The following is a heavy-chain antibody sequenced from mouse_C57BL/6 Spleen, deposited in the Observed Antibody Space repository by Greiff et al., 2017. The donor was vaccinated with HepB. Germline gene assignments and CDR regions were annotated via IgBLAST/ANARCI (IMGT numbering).Heavy chain of an antibody. Sequence: EVKLQQSGPELVKPGASVKISCKASGYTFTDYYMNWVKQSHGKSLEWIGDINPNNGGTSYNQKFKGKATLTVDKSSSTAYMELRSLTSEDSAVYYCARYYSKGGGDYWGQGTSVTVSS. J-gene: IGHJ4*01. CDR1: GYTFTDYY. CDR2: INPNNGGT. CDR3: ARYYSKGGGDY. D-gene: IGHD2-5*01. V-gene: IGHV1-26*01.